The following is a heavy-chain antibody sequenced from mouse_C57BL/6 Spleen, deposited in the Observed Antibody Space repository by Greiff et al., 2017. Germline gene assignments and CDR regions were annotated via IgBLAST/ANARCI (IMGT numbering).Heavy chain of an antibody. J-gene: IGHJ2*01. CDR2: VHPGSGSA. D-gene: IGHD1-1*01. CDR1: GYTFTSYW. CDR3: AREVYYGSSYFDY. V-gene: IGHV1-55*01. Sequence: QVQLQQPGAELVKPWASVKLSCKASGYTFTSYWITWVKLRPGPGLERVGDVHPGSGSAKYNEKFQRKATPTVDTTSRTAYMQLSGLTSEESAVYYCAREVYYGSSYFDYWGQGTTLTVSS.